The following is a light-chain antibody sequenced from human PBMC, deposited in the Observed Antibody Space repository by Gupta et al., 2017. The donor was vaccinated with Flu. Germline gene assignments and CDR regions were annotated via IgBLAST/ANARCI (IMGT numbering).Light chain of an antibody. CDR2: KAS. CDR1: QSISSW. V-gene: IGKV1-5*03. Sequence: DIQMTQPPSTLSASVGDRVTITCRASQSISSWLDWYQQKPGKAPKLLIYKASSLESGVPSRFSGSESGTEFTLTISSLQPDDFATYYCQQDNNYPWTFGQGTKVEIK. J-gene: IGKJ1*01. CDR3: QQDNNYPWT.